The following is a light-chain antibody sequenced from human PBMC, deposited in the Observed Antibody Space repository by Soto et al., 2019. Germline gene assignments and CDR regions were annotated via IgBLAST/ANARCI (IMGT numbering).Light chain of an antibody. CDR3: ISYTTSSTVL. J-gene: IGLJ2*01. V-gene: IGLV2-14*01. CDR2: EVS. CDR1: SSDVGSYKY. Sequence: ALTQPASVSGSPGQSITISWTGTSSDVGSYKYVSWYQHYPGKAPKLIIYEVSNRPSGVSDRFSGSKSGNTASLTISGLQAEDEADYYCISYTTSSTVLFGGGTKVTAL.